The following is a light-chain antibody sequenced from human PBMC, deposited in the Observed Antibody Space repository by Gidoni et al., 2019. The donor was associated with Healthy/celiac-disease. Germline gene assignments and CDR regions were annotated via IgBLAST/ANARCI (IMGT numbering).Light chain of an antibody. CDR1: TIGSKS. V-gene: IGLV3-21*04. J-gene: IGLJ2*01. CDR2: YDS. Sequence: SSVLPQPPSGSVASEKPARIHCGGNTIGSKSVHWHQQKPGQAPVLVIYYDSDRPSGIPERFSGSNSGNTATLTISRVEAGDEADYYCQVWDSSSDQGVFGGGTKLTVL. CDR3: QVWDSSSDQGV.